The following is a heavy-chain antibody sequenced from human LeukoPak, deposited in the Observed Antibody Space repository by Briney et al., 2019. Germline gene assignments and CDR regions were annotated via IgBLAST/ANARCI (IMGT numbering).Heavy chain of an antibody. D-gene: IGHD4-17*01. Sequence: GESLKISCQASGYTFTHYWIGWVRQMPGKGLEWIGIIFPGDSDTRTSPSFEGQVTTSADKSTSTAYLHWNRLKASDTAIYYCAREQTVTGGNAFDIWGQGTMVTVSS. CDR1: GYTFTHYW. CDR3: AREQTVTGGNAFDI. J-gene: IGHJ3*02. CDR2: IFPGDSDT. V-gene: IGHV5-51*01.